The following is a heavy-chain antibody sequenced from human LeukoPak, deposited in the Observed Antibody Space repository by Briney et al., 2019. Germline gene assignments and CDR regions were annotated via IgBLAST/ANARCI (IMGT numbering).Heavy chain of an antibody. V-gene: IGHV4-61*09. CDR3: ARGAYFYGSAINWFDP. CDR1: GGSISSGSYY. CDR2: IYTTGST. D-gene: IGHD3-10*01. J-gene: IGHJ5*02. Sequence: SETLSLACTVSGGSISSGSYYWSWIRQPAGKGLEWIGHIYTTGSTNYNPSLKSRVTISLDTSKNQFSLKLSSVTAADTAVYYCARGAYFYGSAINWFDPWGQGTLITVSS.